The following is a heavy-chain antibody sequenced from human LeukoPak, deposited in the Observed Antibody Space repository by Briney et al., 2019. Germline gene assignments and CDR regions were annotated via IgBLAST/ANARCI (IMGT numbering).Heavy chain of an antibody. CDR1: GGPVTTYY. D-gene: IGHD1-26*01. CDR2: ISTSGTT. J-gene: IGHJ4*02. CDR3: AREATVVGATII. V-gene: IGHV4-4*07. Sequence: SETLSLTCTVSGGPVTTYYWSWIRQSAGKGLEWIGHISTSGTTTYNPSLKSRVTMSVVTSKNQFSLKLTSVTAADTAVYYCAREATVVGATIIWGQGTLVTVSS.